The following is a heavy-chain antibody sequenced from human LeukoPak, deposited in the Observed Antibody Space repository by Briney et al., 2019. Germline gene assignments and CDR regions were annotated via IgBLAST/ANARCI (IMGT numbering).Heavy chain of an antibody. V-gene: IGHV3-21*01. J-gene: IGHJ5*02. Sequence: AGGSLRLSCAASGFTFSRYGMHRVRQAPGKGLEWVSSISSSSTYTYYADSVKGRFTISRDNAKNSLYLQMNSLRAEDTAVYYCASVENHWGQGTLVTVSS. CDR3: ASVENH. CDR2: ISSSSTYT. CDR1: GFTFSRYG.